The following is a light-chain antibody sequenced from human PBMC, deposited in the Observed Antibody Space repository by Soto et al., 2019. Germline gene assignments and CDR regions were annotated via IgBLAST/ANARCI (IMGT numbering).Light chain of an antibody. CDR1: QIISNN. CDR2: GAT. CDR3: QQYNKWPPLT. Sequence: EIVMTQSPATLSVSPGERATLSCRASQIISNNLAWYQQKVGQAPRLLIYGATTRDTGIPARFSGSGSGTEFTLTISSLQTEDFAVYYCQQYNKWPPLTFGGGTKVEIK. V-gene: IGKV3-15*01. J-gene: IGKJ4*01.